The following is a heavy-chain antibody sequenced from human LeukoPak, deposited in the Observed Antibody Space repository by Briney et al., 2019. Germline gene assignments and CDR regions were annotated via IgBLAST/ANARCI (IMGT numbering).Heavy chain of an antibody. CDR3: ARADIVVVPAARGAFDI. CDR1: GGSVSSGDYY. D-gene: IGHD2-2*01. J-gene: IGHJ3*02. V-gene: IGHV4-30-4*08. Sequence: PSETLSLTCTVSGGSVSSGDYYWSWIRQPPGKGLEWIGYIYYSGSTYYNPSLKSRVTISVDTSKNQFSLKLSSVTAADTAVYYCARADIVVVPAARGAFDIWGQGTMVTVSS. CDR2: IYYSGST.